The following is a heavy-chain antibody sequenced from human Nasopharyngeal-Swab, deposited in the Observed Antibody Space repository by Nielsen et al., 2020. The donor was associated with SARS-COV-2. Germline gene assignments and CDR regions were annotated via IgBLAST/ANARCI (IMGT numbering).Heavy chain of an antibody. CDR3: AKGGYCSGGSCFNWFDP. J-gene: IGHJ5*02. V-gene: IGHV3-9*01. D-gene: IGHD2-15*01. Sequence: GGSLRLSCAASGFTFDDYAMHWVRQAPRKGLEWVSGISWNSGSIGYADSVKGRFTISRDNAKNSLYLQMNSLRAEDTALYYCAKGGYCSGGSCFNWFDPWGQGTLVTVSS. CDR1: GFTFDDYA. CDR2: ISWNSGSI.